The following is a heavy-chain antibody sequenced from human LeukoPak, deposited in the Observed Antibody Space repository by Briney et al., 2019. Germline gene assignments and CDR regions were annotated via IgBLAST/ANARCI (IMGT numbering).Heavy chain of an antibody. J-gene: IGHJ5*02. Sequence: SETLSLTCTVSGGSISSYYWSWIRQPPGKGLERIGYIYYSGSTNYNPSLKSRVTISVDTSKNQFSLKLSSVTAADTAVYYCARYSSDYVWGSYRRNWFDPWGQGTLVTVSS. CDR2: IYYSGST. D-gene: IGHD3-16*02. V-gene: IGHV4-59*12. CDR1: GGSISSYY. CDR3: ARYSSDYVWGSYRRNWFDP.